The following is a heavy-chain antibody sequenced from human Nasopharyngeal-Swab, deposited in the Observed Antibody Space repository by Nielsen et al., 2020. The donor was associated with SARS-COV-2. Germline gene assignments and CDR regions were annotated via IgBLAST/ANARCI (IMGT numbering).Heavy chain of an antibody. CDR1: GFAFSNYY. V-gene: IGHV3-11*04. CDR3: ARDPGYGDTNWFDP. CDR2: ISSSGHNI. Sequence: GESLKISCTASGFAFSNYYVSWIRQAPGKGLEWISYISSSGHNIYYADSVKGRFTISRDNAKNSLYLQMNSLRAEDTAVYYCARDPGYGDTNWFDPWGQGTLVTVSS. J-gene: IGHJ5*02. D-gene: IGHD4-17*01.